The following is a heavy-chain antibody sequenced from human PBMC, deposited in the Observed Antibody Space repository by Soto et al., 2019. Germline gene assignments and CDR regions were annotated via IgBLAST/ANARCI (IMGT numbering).Heavy chain of an antibody. CDR1: GGSISSYY. J-gene: IGHJ6*02. D-gene: IGHD2-2*01. CDR2: IYYSGST. CDR3: AREKSVVVPATERYYYYGMDV. Sequence: SETLSLTCTVSGGSISSYYWSWIRQPPGKGLEWIGYIYYSGSTNYNPSLKSRVTISVDTSKNQFSLKLGSVTAADTAVYYCAREKSVVVPATERYYYYGMDVWGQGTTVTVSS. V-gene: IGHV4-59*12.